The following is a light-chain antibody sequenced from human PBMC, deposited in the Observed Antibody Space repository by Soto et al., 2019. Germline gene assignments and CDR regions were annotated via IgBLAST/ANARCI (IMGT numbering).Light chain of an antibody. V-gene: IGKV3-15*01. J-gene: IGKJ5*01. CDR2: DAS. CDR1: HSISSY. CDR3: QQYTNWPLT. Sequence: EVVMTQSPATLSLSPGERASLSCRASHSISSYLAWYQQRPGQAPRLLMYDASTRATGIPARFSGSGSGTEFTLTISSLHSEDFAVYFCQQYTNWPLTFGQGTRLEI.